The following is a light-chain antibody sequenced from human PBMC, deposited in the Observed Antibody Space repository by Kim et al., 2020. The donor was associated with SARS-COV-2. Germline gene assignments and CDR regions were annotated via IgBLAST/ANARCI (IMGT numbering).Light chain of an antibody. CDR2: GAS. CDR1: QSVSSNY. Sequence: LSPGERATLSCSASQSVSSNYLAWYQQKPGQAPRIFIYGASSRATGIPDRFSGSGSGTDFTLTISRLEPEDFAVYYCQQYGSSPYTFGQGTKLEI. J-gene: IGKJ2*01. V-gene: IGKV3-20*01. CDR3: QQYGSSPYT.